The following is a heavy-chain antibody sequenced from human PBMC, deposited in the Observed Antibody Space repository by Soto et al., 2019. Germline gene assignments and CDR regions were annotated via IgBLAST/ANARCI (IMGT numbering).Heavy chain of an antibody. D-gene: IGHD1-26*01. CDR1: GYTFTGYY. CDR3: ARALWGQWELDY. J-gene: IGHJ4*02. CDR2: INPNSGGT. V-gene: IGHV1-2*04. Sequence: ASVKVSCKASGYTFTGYYMHWLRQAPGQGLEWMGWINPNSGGTNYAQKFQGWVTMTRDTSISTAYMELSRLRSDDTAVYYCARALWGQWELDYWGQGTLVTVSS.